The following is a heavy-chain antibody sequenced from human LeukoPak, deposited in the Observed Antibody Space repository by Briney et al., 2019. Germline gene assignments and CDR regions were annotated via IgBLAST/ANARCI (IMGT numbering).Heavy chain of an antibody. CDR3: AREGRIYSGYGRAFDI. J-gene: IGHJ3*02. Sequence: SETLSLTCTVSGGSISTYYWSWIRQPPGKGLEWIGYIFYSGSTNHNPSPKSRVTISVDKSKNQFSLKLSSVTAADTAVYYCAREGRIYSGYGRAFDIWGQGTMVTVSS. CDR2: IFYSGST. V-gene: IGHV4-59*12. CDR1: GGSISTYY. D-gene: IGHD5-12*01.